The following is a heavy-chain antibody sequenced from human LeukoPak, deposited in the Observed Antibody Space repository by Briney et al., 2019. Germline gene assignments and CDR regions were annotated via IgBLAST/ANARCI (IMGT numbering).Heavy chain of an antibody. D-gene: IGHD2-21*02. V-gene: IGHV3-48*02. J-gene: IGHJ4*02. CDR1: GFTFSSYS. Sequence: GGSLRLSCAASGFTFSSYSMNWVRQAPGKGLEWVSYISSSSSPIYYADSVKGRFTISRDNAKNSLYLQMSSLGDEDTAVYYCARDEAYCGGDCMGYWGQGTLVTVSS. CDR3: ARDEAYCGGDCMGY. CDR2: ISSSSSPI.